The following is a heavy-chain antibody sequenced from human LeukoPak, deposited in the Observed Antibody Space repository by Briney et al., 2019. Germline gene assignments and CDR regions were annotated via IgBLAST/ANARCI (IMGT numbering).Heavy chain of an antibody. J-gene: IGHJ4*02. V-gene: IGHV4-31*03. D-gene: IGHD2-21*01. CDR1: GGSISSGGYY. Sequence: PSETLSLTCTVSGGSISSGGYYWSWIRQHPGKGLEWIGYIYYSGSTYYNPSLKSRVTISVDTSKNQFSLKLSSVTAADTAVYYCARGRGLWWSPTYFDYWGQGTLVTVSS. CDR3: ARGRGLWWSPTYFDY. CDR2: IYYSGST.